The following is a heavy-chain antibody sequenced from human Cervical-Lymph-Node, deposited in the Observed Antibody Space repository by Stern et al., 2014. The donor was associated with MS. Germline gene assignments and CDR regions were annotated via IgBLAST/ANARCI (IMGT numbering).Heavy chain of an antibody. Sequence: QVQLLQPGGEVKKPGASAKVSCKASGYTFTRYGIAWVRQAPGQSLEWMGWISTYNANTGFAQRFQERLSMTTDTSTSTVYMELRSLRSDDTAVYYCARDPGGYFHGMDVWGQGTTVTVSS. CDR1: GYTFTRYG. V-gene: IGHV1-18*01. J-gene: IGHJ6*02. CDR2: ISTYNANT. CDR3: ARDPGGYFHGMDV. D-gene: IGHD2/OR15-2a*01.